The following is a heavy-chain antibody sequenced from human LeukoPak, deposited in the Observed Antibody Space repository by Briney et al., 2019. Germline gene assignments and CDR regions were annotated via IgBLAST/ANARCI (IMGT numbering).Heavy chain of an antibody. Sequence: GGSLRLSCAASGFTFSSSSISWVRQAPGKGLEWVSAITDAVGSTHYADSVKGRFTISSDNSKNTVYLQMNSLRPEDMAVYYSAKEIFSGLLYIDYWGQGTLVTVSS. V-gene: IGHV3-23*01. J-gene: IGHJ4*02. CDR2: ITDAVGST. CDR1: GFTFSSSS. D-gene: IGHD5-12*01. CDR3: AKEIFSGLLYIDY.